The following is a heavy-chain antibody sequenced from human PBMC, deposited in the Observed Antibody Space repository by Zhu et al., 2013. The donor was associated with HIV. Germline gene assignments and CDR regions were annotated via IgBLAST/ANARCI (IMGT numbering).Heavy chain of an antibody. Sequence: QVQLVQSGAEVKKPGASVKVSCKASGYTFTNYFMHWVRQAPGLGLEWMAILNPSGGTTSYAQKFQGRVTMTRDTSTSTVYMELRSLRSEDTAVYYCARGDRVGGGFDFWGQGNPGSPSPQ. CDR1: GYTFTNYF. D-gene: IGHD1-26*01. V-gene: IGHV1-46*03. CDR2: LNPSGGTT. CDR3: ARGDRVGGGFDF. J-gene: IGHJ4*02.